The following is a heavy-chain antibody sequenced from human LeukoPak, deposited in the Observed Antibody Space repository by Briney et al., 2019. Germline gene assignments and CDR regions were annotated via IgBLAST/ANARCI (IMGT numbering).Heavy chain of an antibody. CDR2: ISSDGTYT. CDR1: GFTFSSHL. Sequence: GGSLRLSCAASGFTFSSHLMHWVRQAPGKGLMWVSRISSDGTYTNYADSVRGRFTISRDNAKNTLYLQMNSLRAEDTAVYYCAKDLGRHYYDSSGGGFDYWGQGTLVTVSS. D-gene: IGHD3-22*01. V-gene: IGHV3-74*01. CDR3: AKDLGRHYYDSSGGGFDY. J-gene: IGHJ4*02.